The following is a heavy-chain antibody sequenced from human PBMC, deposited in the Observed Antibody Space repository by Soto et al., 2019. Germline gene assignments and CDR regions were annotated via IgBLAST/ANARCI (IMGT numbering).Heavy chain of an antibody. CDR2: ITNSPRYI. V-gene: IGHV3-21*01. CDR1: GFTISSYT. CDR3: VRGLTPDQNWFDS. Sequence: GVLRLSCAVSGFTISSYTMNWVRQAPGRGPEWVSSITNSPRYIFYADSVKGRFTISRDIAENALYLQMNNLRPEDSAVYHCVRGLTPDQNWFDSWGHGTLVTVS. J-gene: IGHJ5*01.